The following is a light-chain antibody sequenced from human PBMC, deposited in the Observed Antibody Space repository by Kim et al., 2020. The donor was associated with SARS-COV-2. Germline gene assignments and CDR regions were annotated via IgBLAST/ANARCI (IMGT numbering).Light chain of an antibody. CDR3: QQANSFPFT. Sequence: DIQMTQSPSSVSASVGDRVTITCRASQGISSLLAWYQQKPGKDPKLLIYAASSLQSGVPSRFSGSGSGTDFTLTISSLQPEDFATYYCQQANSFPFTFGGGTKVDIK. CDR2: AAS. V-gene: IGKV1-12*01. J-gene: IGKJ4*01. CDR1: QGISSL.